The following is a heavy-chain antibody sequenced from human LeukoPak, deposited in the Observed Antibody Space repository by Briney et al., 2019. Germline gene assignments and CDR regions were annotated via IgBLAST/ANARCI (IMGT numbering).Heavy chain of an antibody. Sequence: ASVKVSCKASGYTFTSYDINWVRQAPGQGLEWTGWISAYNGNTNYAQKLQGRVTMTTDTSTSTAYMELRSLRSDDTAVYYCASGIAVAATFDYWGQGTLVTVSS. CDR1: GYTFTSYD. CDR3: ASGIAVAATFDY. D-gene: IGHD6-19*01. V-gene: IGHV1-18*01. CDR2: ISAYNGNT. J-gene: IGHJ4*02.